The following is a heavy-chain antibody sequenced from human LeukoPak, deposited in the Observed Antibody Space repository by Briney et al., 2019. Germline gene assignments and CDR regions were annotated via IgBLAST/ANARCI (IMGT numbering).Heavy chain of an antibody. D-gene: IGHD3-3*01. CDR3: ARAISYYDFWSGYPPNWFDP. J-gene: IGHJ5*02. CDR1: GGTFSSYA. CDR2: IIPIFGTA. Sequence: GASVKVSCKASGGTFSSYAISWVRQAPGQGLEWMGGIIPIFGTANYAQKFQGRVTITTDESTSTAYMELSSLRSEDTAVYYCARAISYYDFWSGYPPNWFDPWGQGTLVTVSS. V-gene: IGHV1-69*05.